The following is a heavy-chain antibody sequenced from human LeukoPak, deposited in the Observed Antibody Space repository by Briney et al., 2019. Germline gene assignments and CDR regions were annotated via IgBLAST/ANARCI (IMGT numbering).Heavy chain of an antibody. Sequence: ASVTVSCKASGYTFTSYDINWVRQATGQGLGWMGWMNPNSGNTGYAQKFQGRVTITRNTSISTAYMELSSLRSEDTAVYYCATSRGSNAFDIWGQGTMVTVSS. V-gene: IGHV1-8*03. J-gene: IGHJ3*02. CDR2: MNPNSGNT. CDR1: GYTFTSYD. CDR3: ATSRGSNAFDI.